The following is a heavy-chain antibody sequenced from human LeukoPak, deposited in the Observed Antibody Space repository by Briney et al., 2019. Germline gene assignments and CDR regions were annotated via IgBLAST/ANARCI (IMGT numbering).Heavy chain of an antibody. J-gene: IGHJ6*03. Sequence: PSETLSLTCTVSGGSISCHYWSWIRQPPGKGLEWIGYIYYSGSTNYNPSLKSRVTISVDTSKNQFSLKLSSVTAADTAVYYCARCAVGYYYYYYMDVWGKGTTVTVSS. CDR3: ARCAVGYYYYYYMDV. V-gene: IGHV4-59*11. CDR1: GGSISCHY. CDR2: IYYSGST.